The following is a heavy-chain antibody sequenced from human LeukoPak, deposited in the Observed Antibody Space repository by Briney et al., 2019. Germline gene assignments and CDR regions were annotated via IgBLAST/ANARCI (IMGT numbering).Heavy chain of an antibody. CDR2: INHSGST. V-gene: IGHV4-34*01. CDR3: ARVQTGYYYYYMDV. Sequence: SETLSLTCAVYGGSFSGYYWSWIRQPPGKGLEWIGEINHSGSTNYNPSLKSRVTISVDTSKNQFSLKLSSVTAADTAVYYCARVQTGYYYYYMDVWGKGTTVTISS. J-gene: IGHJ6*03. CDR1: GGSFSGYY.